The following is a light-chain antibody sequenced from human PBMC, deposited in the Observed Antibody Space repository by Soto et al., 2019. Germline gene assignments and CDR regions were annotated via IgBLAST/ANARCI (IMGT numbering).Light chain of an antibody. J-gene: IGKJ2*01. Sequence: DVVMPPSPLSLAVTLGQPASISCRSSQSLVYSNGVTYLNWFQQRPGQSPRRLIHKVSNRDSGVPDRFSGSVSGTDFTLKISRVEAEDVGVYYCMQGTHWPYTFGQGTKLEIK. CDR2: KVS. V-gene: IGKV2-30*01. CDR1: QSLVYSNGVTY. CDR3: MQGTHWPYT.